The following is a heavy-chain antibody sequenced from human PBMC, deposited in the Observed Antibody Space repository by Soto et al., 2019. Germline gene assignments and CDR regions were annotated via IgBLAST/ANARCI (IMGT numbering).Heavy chain of an antibody. V-gene: IGHV1-69*01. CDR2: IIPIFGTA. CDR3: ARDRDGVVVTAEHFDY. CDR1: GGTFSSYA. D-gene: IGHD2-21*02. J-gene: IGHJ4*02. Sequence: QVQLVQSGAEVKKPGSSVKVSCKASGGTFSSYAISWVRQAPGPGLEWMGGIIPIFGTANYAQKFQGRVTITADESTSTAYMELSSLRSEDTAVYYCARDRDGVVVTAEHFDYWGQGTLVTVSS.